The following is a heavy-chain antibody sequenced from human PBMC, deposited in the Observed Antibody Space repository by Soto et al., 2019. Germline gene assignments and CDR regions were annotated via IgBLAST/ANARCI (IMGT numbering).Heavy chain of an antibody. CDR2: ISAYNGNT. CDR3: AIAYSGSSTGYYYYGMDV. D-gene: IGHD1-26*01. J-gene: IGHJ6*02. Sequence: ASVKVSCKASGYTFTSYGISXVRQAPGQGLEWMGWISAYNGNTNYAQKLQGRVTMTTDTSTSTAYMELRSLRSDDTAVYYCAIAYSGSSTGYYYYGMDVWGQGTTVTVSS. V-gene: IGHV1-18*01. CDR1: GYTFTSYG.